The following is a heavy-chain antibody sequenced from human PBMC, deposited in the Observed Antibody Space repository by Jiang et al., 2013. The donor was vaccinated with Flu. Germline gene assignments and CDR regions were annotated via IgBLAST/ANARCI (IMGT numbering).Heavy chain of an antibody. D-gene: IGHD5-18*01. V-gene: IGHV3-30*18. CDR2: LSHDGNYK. Sequence: RSLRLSCAASGFAFSSYGMHWVRQAPGKGLEWVAVLSHDGNYKYYADSVKGRFTISRDNSKNTVYLQMNSLRAEDTAVYYCAKGVRMGIQLWFDYWGQGTLVTVSS. J-gene: IGHJ4*02. CDR1: GFAFSSYG. CDR3: AKGVRMGIQLWFDY.